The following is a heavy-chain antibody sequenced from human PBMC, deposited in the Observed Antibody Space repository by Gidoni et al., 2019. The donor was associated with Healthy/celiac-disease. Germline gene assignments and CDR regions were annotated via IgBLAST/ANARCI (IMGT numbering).Heavy chain of an antibody. Sequence: EVQLLESGVGLVQPGGSLRLPCAASGFTFSSDAMSWVRQAPGKGLEWVSAISGSGGSTYYADSVKGRFTISRDNSKNTLYLQMNSLRAEDTAVYYCAKDPRRDGYNLVDYWGQGTLVTVSS. CDR3: AKDPRRDGYNLVDY. CDR1: GFTFSSDA. J-gene: IGHJ4*02. V-gene: IGHV3-23*01. D-gene: IGHD5-12*01. CDR2: ISGSGGST.